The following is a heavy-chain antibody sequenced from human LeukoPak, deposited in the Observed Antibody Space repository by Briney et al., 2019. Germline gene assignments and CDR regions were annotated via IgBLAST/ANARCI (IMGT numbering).Heavy chain of an antibody. D-gene: IGHD2-21*02. J-gene: IGHJ4*02. CDR1: GFTFSSYA. CDR3: ARDKLMGDSYFVY. CDR2: ISGSGDNT. Sequence: GGSLRLSCAASGFTFSSYAMNWVRQAPGKGLEWISSISGSGDNTYYADSVKGRFTISRDNAKNSLYLQMNGLRAEDTAVYYCARDKLMGDSYFVYWGQGTLVTVSS. V-gene: IGHV3-23*01.